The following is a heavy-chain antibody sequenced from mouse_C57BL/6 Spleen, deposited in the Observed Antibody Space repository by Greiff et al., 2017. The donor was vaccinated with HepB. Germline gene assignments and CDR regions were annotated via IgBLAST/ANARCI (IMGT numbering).Heavy chain of an antibody. D-gene: IGHD1-1*01. Sequence: EVQVVESEGGLVQPGSSMKLSCTASGFTFSDYYMAWVRQVPEKGLEWVANINYDGSSTYYLDSLKSRFIISRDNAKNILYLQMSSLKSEDTATYYCARGFTTVVAHWYFDVWGTGTTVTVSS. CDR3: ARGFTTVVAHWYFDV. CDR1: GFTFSDYY. J-gene: IGHJ1*03. V-gene: IGHV5-16*01. CDR2: INYDGSST.